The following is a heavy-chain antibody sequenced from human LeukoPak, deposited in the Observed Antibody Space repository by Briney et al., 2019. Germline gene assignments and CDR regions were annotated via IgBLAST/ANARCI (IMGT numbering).Heavy chain of an antibody. D-gene: IGHD3-10*01. V-gene: IGHV1-69*13. J-gene: IGHJ4*02. CDR3: ATVRHYYGSGSYMFDY. Sequence: ASVKVSCKASGGTFSSYAISWVRQAPGQGLEWMGGIIPIFGTANYAQKFQGRVTMTEDASTDTAYMELSSLRSEDAAVYYCATVRHYYGSGSYMFDYWGQGTLVTVSS. CDR1: GGTFSSYA. CDR2: IIPIFGTA.